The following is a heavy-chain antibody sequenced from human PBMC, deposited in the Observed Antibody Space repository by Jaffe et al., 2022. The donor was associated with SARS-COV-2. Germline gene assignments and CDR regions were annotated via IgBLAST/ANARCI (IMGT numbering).Heavy chain of an antibody. D-gene: IGHD3-22*01. J-gene: IGHJ4*02. V-gene: IGHV1-3*01. CDR2: INAGNGNT. CDR1: GYTFTSYA. Sequence: QVQLVQSGAEVKKPGASVKVSCKASGYTFTSYAMHWVRQAPGQRLEWMGWINAGNGNTKYSQKFQGRVTITRDTSASTAYMELSSLRSEDTAVYYCARGLYYYDPYYFDYWGQGTLVTVSS. CDR3: ARGLYYYDPYYFDY.